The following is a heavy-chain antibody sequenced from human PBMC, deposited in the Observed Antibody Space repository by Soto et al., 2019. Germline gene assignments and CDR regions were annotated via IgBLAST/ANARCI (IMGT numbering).Heavy chain of an antibody. D-gene: IGHD3-16*01. J-gene: IGHJ4*02. Sequence: QVQLVQSGAEVKKPGSSVKVSCKASGGTFSSYTISWVRQAPGQGPEWMGRIIPILGIANYAQKFQGRVTITADKSTSTAYMELSSLRSEDTAVYYCARDAGGVFDYWGQGTLVTVSS. CDR2: IIPILGIA. V-gene: IGHV1-69*08. CDR1: GGTFSSYT. CDR3: ARDAGGVFDY.